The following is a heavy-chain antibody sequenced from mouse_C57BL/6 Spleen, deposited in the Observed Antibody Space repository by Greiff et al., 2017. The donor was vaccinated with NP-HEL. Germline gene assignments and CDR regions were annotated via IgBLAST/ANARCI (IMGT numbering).Heavy chain of an antibody. CDR3: ARKSTRAYE. Sequence: VQLQQSGAELVKPGASVKMSCKASGYTFTSYTMHWVKQRPGQGLEWIGYINPSSGYTKYNQKFKDKATLTADKSSSTAYMQLSSLTSEDSAVYYGARKSTRAYEWGQGTTLTVSS. CDR1: GYTFTSYT. CDR2: INPSSGYT. V-gene: IGHV1-4*01. D-gene: IGHD2-10*02. J-gene: IGHJ2*01.